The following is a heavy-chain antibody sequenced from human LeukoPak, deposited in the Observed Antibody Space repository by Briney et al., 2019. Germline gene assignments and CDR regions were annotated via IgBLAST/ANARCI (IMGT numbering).Heavy chain of an antibody. Sequence: GASVKVSCKASGYTFTGYYMHWARQAPGQGLEWMGWINPNSGGTDYAQKFQGRVTMTRDTSISTAYMELSRLRSDDTAVYYCARSPHYYDSSGYYLFDPWGQGTLVTVSS. D-gene: IGHD3-22*01. CDR3: ARSPHYYDSSGYYLFDP. CDR1: GYTFTGYY. V-gene: IGHV1-2*02. CDR2: INPNSGGT. J-gene: IGHJ5*02.